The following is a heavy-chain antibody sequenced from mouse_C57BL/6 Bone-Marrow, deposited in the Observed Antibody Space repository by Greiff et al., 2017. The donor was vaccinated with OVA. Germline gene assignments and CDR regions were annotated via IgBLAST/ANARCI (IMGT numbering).Heavy chain of an antibody. CDR2: IDPENGDT. Sequence: EVQLQQSGAELVRPGASVKLSCTASGFNIKDDYMHWVKQRPEQGLEWIGWIDPENGDTEYASKFQGKATITADTSSNTAYLQLSSLTSEDTAVYYCTTGYSNYGTYWGQGTLVTVSA. D-gene: IGHD2-5*01. V-gene: IGHV14-4*01. CDR1: GFNIKDDY. J-gene: IGHJ3*01. CDR3: TTGYSNYGTY.